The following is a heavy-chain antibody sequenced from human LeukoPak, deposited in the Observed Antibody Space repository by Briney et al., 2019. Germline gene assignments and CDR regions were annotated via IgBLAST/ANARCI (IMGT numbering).Heavy chain of an antibody. Sequence: SETLSLTCTVSGGSISSHYWSWIRQPPGKGLEWIGYIYYSGSTNYNPSLKSRVTISVDTSKNQFSLKLSSVTAADTAVYYCARDGGVAAAGTSWFDPWCQGTLVTVSS. V-gene: IGHV4-59*11. D-gene: IGHD6-13*01. J-gene: IGHJ5*02. CDR1: GGSISSHY. CDR3: ARDGGVAAAGTSWFDP. CDR2: IYYSGST.